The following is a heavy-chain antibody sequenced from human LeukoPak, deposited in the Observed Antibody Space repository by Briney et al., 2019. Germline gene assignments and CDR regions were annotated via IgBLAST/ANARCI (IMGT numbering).Heavy chain of an antibody. J-gene: IGHJ5*02. CDR3: ATDRQEGGSGSYWFDP. Sequence: SETLSLTCTVSRGSITTYYWSWIRQPAGKGLEWIGNVYYSGSTTYNPSLKSRVSMAVDMSKNQFSLKLRSVTAADTATYYCATDRQEGGSGSYWFDPWGQGTQVTVSS. V-gene: IGHV4-59*01. CDR1: RGSITTYY. CDR2: VYYSGST. D-gene: IGHD3-10*01.